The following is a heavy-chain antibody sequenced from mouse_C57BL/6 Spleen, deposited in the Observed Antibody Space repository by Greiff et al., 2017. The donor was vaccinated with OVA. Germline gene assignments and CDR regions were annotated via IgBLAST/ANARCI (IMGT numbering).Heavy chain of an antibody. Sequence: VKLMESGAELARPGASVKLSCKASGYTFTSYGISWVKQRTGQGLEWIGEIYPRSGNTYYNEKFKGKATLTADKSSSTAYMELHSLTSEDSAVYFCARDEITITTVVGDWFAYWGQGTLVTVSA. V-gene: IGHV1-81*01. CDR1: GYTFTSYG. CDR3: ARDEITITTVVGDWFAY. CDR2: IYPRSGNT. J-gene: IGHJ3*01. D-gene: IGHD1-1*01.